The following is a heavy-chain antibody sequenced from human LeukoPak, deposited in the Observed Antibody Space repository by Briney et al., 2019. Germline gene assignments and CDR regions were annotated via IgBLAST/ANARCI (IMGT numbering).Heavy chain of an antibody. J-gene: IGHJ4*02. V-gene: IGHV3-66*01. Sequence: GGSLRLSCAASGFAVNSNYMSWVRQAPGKGLEWVSVIYSAGTTFYADSVKGRFTISRDNSKNTLYLQMNSLRAEDTAVYYCARDINYFDYWGQGTLVTVSS. CDR3: ARDINYFDY. CDR2: IYSAGTT. CDR1: GFAVNSNY. D-gene: IGHD3-10*01.